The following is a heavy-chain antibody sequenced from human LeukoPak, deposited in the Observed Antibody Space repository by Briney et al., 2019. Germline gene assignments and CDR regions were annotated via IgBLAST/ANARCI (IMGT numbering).Heavy chain of an antibody. CDR2: IYYTGST. J-gene: IGHJ4*02. D-gene: IGHD1-14*01. CDR3: AGMRITTPTVRTLDY. Sequence: SETLSLTCIVSGGSMSTYYWTWIRQPPGKGLEWIGFIYYTGSTNYNPSLKSRVTISVDTSKNQFSLKLSSVTAADTAVYYCAGMRITTPTVRTLDYWGQGTLVTVSS. CDR1: GGSMSTYY. V-gene: IGHV4-59*01.